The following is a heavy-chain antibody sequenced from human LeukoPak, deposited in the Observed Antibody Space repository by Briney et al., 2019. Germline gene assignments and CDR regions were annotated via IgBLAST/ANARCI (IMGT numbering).Heavy chain of an antibody. D-gene: IGHD2-15*01. Sequence: PSETLSLTCTVSGGSISSYYWSWIRQPPGKGLEWIGYIYYSGSTNYNPSLKSRVTISVDTSKNQFSLKLSSVTAADTAVYYCARHPFATPFDYWGLGILVTVSS. CDR3: ARHPFATPFDY. CDR2: IYYSGST. CDR1: GGSISSYY. V-gene: IGHV4-59*08. J-gene: IGHJ4*02.